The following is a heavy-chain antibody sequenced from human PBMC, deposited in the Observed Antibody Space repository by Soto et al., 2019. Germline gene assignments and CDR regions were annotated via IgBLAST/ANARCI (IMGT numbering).Heavy chain of an antibody. V-gene: IGHV1-24*01. CDR1: GYTLTELS. D-gene: IGHD6-13*01. J-gene: IGHJ4*02. CDR3: ATFWSSSSIQFDY. CDR2: FDPEDGET. Sequence: ASVKVSCKVSGYTLTELSMHWVRQAPGKGLEWMGGFDPEDGETIYAQKFQGRVTMTEDTSTDTAYMELRSLRSEDTAVYYCATFWSSSSIQFDYWGQGTLVTVSS.